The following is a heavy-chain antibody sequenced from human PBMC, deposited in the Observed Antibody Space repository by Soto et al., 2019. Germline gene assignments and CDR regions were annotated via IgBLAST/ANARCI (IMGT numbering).Heavy chain of an antibody. Sequence: QVQLVESGGGVFRPGRSLRLSCEASGFTFGTYAWHWAPQAPGRGLGWLAVISHDGSNKYYADSLKGRFTISRDNSKNTLFLPMNRLRPEDTAVYFCARDHSTRGSYQGIFDYWGQGALVTVSS. CDR2: ISHDGSNK. CDR1: GFTFGTYA. CDR3: ARDHSTRGSYQGIFDY. D-gene: IGHD1-26*01. V-gene: IGHV3-30-3*01. J-gene: IGHJ4*02.